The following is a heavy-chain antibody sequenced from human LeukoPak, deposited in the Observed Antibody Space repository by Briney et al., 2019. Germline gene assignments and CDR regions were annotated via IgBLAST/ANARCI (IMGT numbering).Heavy chain of an antibody. CDR2: INHSGST. V-gene: IGHV4-34*01. J-gene: IGHJ6*03. CDR3: ARGSSRFLEWLLYRGNPNYYYYMDV. D-gene: IGHD3-3*01. Sequence: PSETLSLTCAVYGGSFSGYYWSWIRQPPGKGLEWIGEINHSGSTNYNPSLKSRVTISVDTSKNQFSLKLSSVTAADTAVYYCARGSSRFLEWLLYRGNPNYYYYMDVWGKGTTVTVSS. CDR1: GGSFSGYY.